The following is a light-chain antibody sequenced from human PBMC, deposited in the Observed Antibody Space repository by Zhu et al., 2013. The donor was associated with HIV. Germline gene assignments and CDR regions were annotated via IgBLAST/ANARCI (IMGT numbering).Light chain of an antibody. CDR3: QQRSNWIT. J-gene: IGKJ5*01. CDR2: GAS. V-gene: IGKV3D-20*02. CDR1: QSVSSSY. Sequence: EIVLTQSPRTLSLSPGERATLSCRASQSVSSSYLAWYQQNPGQAPRLLIYGASSRATGIPDRFSGSGSGREFTLTISSLQSEDFAVYYCQQRSNWITFGQGTRLEIK.